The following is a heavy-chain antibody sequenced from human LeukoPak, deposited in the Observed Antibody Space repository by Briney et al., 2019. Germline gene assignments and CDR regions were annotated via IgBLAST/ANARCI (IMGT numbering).Heavy chain of an antibody. CDR3: ARVEMRLSIAAAGLDY. Sequence: GGSLRLSCAASGFTVSSNCMSRVRQAPGKGLEWVSVIYSGGSTYYADSVKGRFTISRDNSKNTLYLQMNSLRAEDTAVYYCARVEMRLSIAAAGLDYWGQGTLVTVSS. CDR2: IYSGGST. CDR1: GFTVSSNC. J-gene: IGHJ4*02. D-gene: IGHD6-13*01. V-gene: IGHV3-53*01.